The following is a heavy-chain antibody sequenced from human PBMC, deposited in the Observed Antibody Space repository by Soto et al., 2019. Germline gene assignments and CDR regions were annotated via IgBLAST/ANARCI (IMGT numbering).Heavy chain of an antibody. Sequence: ASVKVSCKASGGTFSSYAISWVRQAPGQGLEWMGGIIPIFGTANYAQKFQGRVTITADESTSTAYMELSSLRSEDTAVYYFAEFMAMVRGEAFDLWGQGTLVTVSS. CDR1: GGTFSSYA. J-gene: IGHJ5*02. V-gene: IGHV1-69*13. CDR2: IIPIFGTA. CDR3: AEFMAMVRGEAFDL. D-gene: IGHD3-10*01.